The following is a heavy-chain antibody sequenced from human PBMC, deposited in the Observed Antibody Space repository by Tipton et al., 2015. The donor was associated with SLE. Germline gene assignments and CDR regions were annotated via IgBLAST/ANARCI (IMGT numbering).Heavy chain of an antibody. CDR3: ARAEDYCDRCYFDS. J-gene: IGHJ4*02. CDR2: ISSGSRYI. V-gene: IGHV3-21*03. D-gene: IGHD2/OR15-2a*01. CDR1: GFTFKSYN. Sequence: SLRLSCAASGFTFKSYNMNWVRQAPGKGLEWVSSISSGSRYIYYADSVKGRFTISRDDAKNSLYLQLNSLRAEDTAVYYCARAEDYCDRCYFDSWGQGTLVTVSS.